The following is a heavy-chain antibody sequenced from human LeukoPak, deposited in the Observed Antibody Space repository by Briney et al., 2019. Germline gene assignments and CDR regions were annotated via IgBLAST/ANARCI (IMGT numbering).Heavy chain of an antibody. CDR1: GFTFSSYA. J-gene: IGHJ5*02. CDR2: ISYDGSNK. CDR3: ARDFRWLQS. D-gene: IGHD5-24*01. Sequence: GGSLRLSCAASGFTFSSYAMHWVRQAPGKGLEWVAVISYDGSNKYYADSVKGRFTISRDNSKNTLYLQMNSLRAEDTAVYYCARDFRWLQSWGQGTLVTVSS. V-gene: IGHV3-30-3*01.